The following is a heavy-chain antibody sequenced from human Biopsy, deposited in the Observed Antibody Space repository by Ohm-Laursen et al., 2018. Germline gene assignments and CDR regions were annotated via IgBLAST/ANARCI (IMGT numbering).Heavy chain of an antibody. V-gene: IGHV1-2*02. CDR1: AYSFGDHR. CDR2: INAKTGDT. J-gene: IGHJ5*02. D-gene: IGHD3-22*01. CDR3: TRGGYYYDSLAYYYWFDP. Sequence: ASVKVSCKASAYSFGDHRIHWVRQAPGQGPEWMGWINAKTGDTNYAQKFQGRVTMTRDTSISTAYVDLSSLRSDDTAVYYCTRGGYYYDSLAYYYWFDPWGQGTLVTVSS.